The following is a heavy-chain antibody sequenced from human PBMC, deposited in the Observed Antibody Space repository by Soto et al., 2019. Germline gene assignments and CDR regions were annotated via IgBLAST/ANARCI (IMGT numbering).Heavy chain of an antibody. D-gene: IGHD5-18*01. CDR3: ASGKDTAMASNGAFDY. J-gene: IGHJ4*02. Sequence: SVKVSCKASGGTFSSYAISWVRQAPGQGLEWMGGIIPIFGTANYAQKFQGRVTITADESTSTAYMELSSLRSEDTAVYYCASGKDTAMASNGAFDYWGQGTLVPVSS. CDR1: GGTFSSYA. V-gene: IGHV1-69*13. CDR2: IIPIFGTA.